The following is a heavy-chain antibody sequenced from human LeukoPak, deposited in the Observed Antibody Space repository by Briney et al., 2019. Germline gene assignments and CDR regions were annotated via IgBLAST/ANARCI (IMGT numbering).Heavy chain of an antibody. CDR1: GGSISSSSYY. CDR2: IYYSGST. CDR3: ARDLYSSSSGFDY. J-gene: IGHJ4*02. V-gene: IGHV4-39*07. Sequence: SETPSLTCTVSGGSISSSSYYWGWIRQPPGKGLEWIGNIYYSGSTYYNPSLKSRLTISVDTSKNQFSLKLTSVTAADTAVYYCARDLYSSSSGFDYWGQGTLVTVSS. D-gene: IGHD6-6*01.